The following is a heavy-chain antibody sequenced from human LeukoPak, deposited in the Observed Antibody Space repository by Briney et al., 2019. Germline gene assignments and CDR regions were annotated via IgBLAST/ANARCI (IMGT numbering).Heavy chain of an antibody. CDR3: GKGVRYSSSSVDY. Sequence: GGSLRLSCVASGFTFDDYAMHWVRQAPGKGLEWVSGISWNSGRIGYADSVKGRFTIPRDNAKNSLYLQMNSLRAEDTALYYCGKGVRYSSSSVDYWGQGTLVTVSS. J-gene: IGHJ4*02. V-gene: IGHV3-9*01. D-gene: IGHD1-26*01. CDR2: ISWNSGRI. CDR1: GFTFDDYA.